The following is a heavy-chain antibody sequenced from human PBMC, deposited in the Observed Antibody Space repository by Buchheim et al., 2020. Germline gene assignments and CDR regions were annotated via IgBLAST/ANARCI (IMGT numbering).Heavy chain of an antibody. CDR3: ARDRSPTY. J-gene: IGHJ4*02. CDR2: IYRTGDT. V-gene: IGHV4-4*02. Sequence: QVHLQESGPGLVKPSGTLSLTCAVSGDSITNNNWWNWFRQSPGKELQWIGEIYRTGDTPYNPFFKSRVTMSLDKSKNQFSLILTSVTAADTAVYFCARDRSPTYWGQGIL. CDR1: GDSITNNNW.